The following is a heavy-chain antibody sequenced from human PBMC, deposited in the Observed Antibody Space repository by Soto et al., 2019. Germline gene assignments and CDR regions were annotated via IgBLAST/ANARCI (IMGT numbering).Heavy chain of an antibody. CDR1: GFTFSVYA. D-gene: IGHD1-26*01. V-gene: IGHV3-23*01. J-gene: IGHJ6*02. CDR2: VTANGGST. CDR3: ARLGVVDGANYSYYYCMDV. Sequence: EVQLLESGGGFVQPGGSLRLSCAATGFTFSVYAMAWVRQAPGKGLEWVSAVTANGGSTYSADSVMGRFTISRDNSKNTPFIQRNSLRAEDTAVYYCARLGVVDGANYSYYYCMDVGGQGTTFTVAS.